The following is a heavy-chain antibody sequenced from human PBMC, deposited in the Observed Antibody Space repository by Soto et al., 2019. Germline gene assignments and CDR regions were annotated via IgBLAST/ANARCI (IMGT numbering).Heavy chain of an antibody. D-gene: IGHD6-19*01. J-gene: IGHJ6*02. V-gene: IGHV3-43*01. CDR2: ISWDGGST. CDR3: AKDIQSTVEPKDYYYGMDV. CDR1: GFTFDDYT. Sequence: GGSLRLSCAASGFTFDDYTMHWVRQAPGKGLEWVSLISWDGGSTYYADSVEGRFTISRDNSKNSLYLQMNSLRTEDTALYYCAKDIQSTVEPKDYYYGMDVWGQGTTVTVSS.